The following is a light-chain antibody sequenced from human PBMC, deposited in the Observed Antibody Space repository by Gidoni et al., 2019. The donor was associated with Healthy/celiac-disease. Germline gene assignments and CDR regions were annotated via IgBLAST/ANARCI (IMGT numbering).Light chain of an antibody. J-gene: IGKJ1*01. Sequence: EIVLTQSPATLSLSPGERATLSCRASQSVSSYLAWYQQKPGQAPRLLIYDAPNRATGIPARFSGSGSGTDFTLTISSLEPEDFAVYYCQQRSNWPPAWTFXQXTKVEIK. CDR2: DAP. CDR1: QSVSSY. V-gene: IGKV3-11*01. CDR3: QQRSNWPPAWT.